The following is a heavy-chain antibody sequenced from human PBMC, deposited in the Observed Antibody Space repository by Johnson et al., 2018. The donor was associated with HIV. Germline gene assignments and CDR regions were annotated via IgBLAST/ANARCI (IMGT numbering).Heavy chain of an antibody. V-gene: IGHV3-33*01. J-gene: IGHJ3*02. D-gene: IGHD4-11*01. CDR2: IWYDGSNK. Sequence: VQLVESGGGVVQPGTSLRLSCAASGFTLSKHAMHWVRQAPGKGLEWVTVIWYDGSNKHYADSVKGRFTISRENAKNSLYLQMNSLRAGDTAVYYCARETVTSGAFDIWGQGTMVTVSS. CDR1: GFTLSKHA. CDR3: ARETVTSGAFDI.